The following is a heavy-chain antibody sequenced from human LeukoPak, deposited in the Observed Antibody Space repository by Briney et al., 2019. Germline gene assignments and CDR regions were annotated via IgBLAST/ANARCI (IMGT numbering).Heavy chain of an antibody. CDR1: GYTLTELS. J-gene: IGHJ4*02. Sequence: ASVKVSCKVSGYTLTELSMRWVRQAPGKGLEWMGGFDPEDGETIYAQKFQGRVTMTEDTSTDTAYMELSSLRSEDTAVYYCATDLRDDSSGYYSPDFDYWGQGTLVTVSS. V-gene: IGHV1-24*01. CDR2: FDPEDGET. D-gene: IGHD3-22*01. CDR3: ATDLRDDSSGYYSPDFDY.